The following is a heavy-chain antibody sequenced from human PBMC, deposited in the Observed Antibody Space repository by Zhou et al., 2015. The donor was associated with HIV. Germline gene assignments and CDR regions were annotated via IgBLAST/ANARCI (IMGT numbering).Heavy chain of an antibody. Sequence: QVQLVQSGAEVKKPGSSVRVSCRVSGGTFRTFAINWVRQAPGQGLEWMGWISAHYGSTKYAQNLQTRVTMTTDTSTTTAYMELRSLTSDDTAVYYCARGDAAVAGMLDYWGQGTLVSVSS. CDR1: GGTFRTFA. D-gene: IGHD6-19*01. V-gene: IGHV1-18*01. J-gene: IGHJ4*02. CDR3: ARGDAAVAGMLDY. CDR2: ISAHYGST.